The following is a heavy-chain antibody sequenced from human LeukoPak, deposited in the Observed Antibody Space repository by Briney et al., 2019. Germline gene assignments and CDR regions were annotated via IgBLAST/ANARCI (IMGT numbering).Heavy chain of an antibody. V-gene: IGHV3-30*03. CDR3: ATTTHCSSTSCYAGFDY. Sequence: GGSLRLSCAASGFTFSDYYMSWIRQAPGKGLEWVAVISYDGSNKYYADSVKGRFTISRDNSKNTLYLQMNSLRAEDTAVYYCATTTHCSSTSCYAGFDYWGQGTLVTVSS. D-gene: IGHD2-2*01. CDR1: GFTFSDYY. J-gene: IGHJ4*02. CDR2: ISYDGSNK.